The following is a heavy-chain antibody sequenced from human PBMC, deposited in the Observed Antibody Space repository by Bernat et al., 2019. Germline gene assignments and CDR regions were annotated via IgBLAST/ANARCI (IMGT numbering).Heavy chain of an antibody. CDR3: ARDRARYFDWLSFDP. V-gene: IGHV4-59*01. D-gene: IGHD3-9*01. J-gene: IGHJ5*02. CDR2: IYYSGST. CDR1: GGSISSYY. Sequence: QVQLQESGPGLVKPSETLSLTCTVSGGSISSYYWSWIRQPPGKGLEWIGYIYYSGSTNYNPSLKSRVTISVDTSKNQFSLKLSSVTAADTAVYYCARDRARYFDWLSFDPWGQGTLVTVSS.